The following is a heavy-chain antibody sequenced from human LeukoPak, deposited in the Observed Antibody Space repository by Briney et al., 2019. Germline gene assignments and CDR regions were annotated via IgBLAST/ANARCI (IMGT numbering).Heavy chain of an antibody. CDR2: MFYSGST. V-gene: IGHV4-59*08. J-gene: IGHJ2*01. CDR3: ARHWSNVYGSGRLLLLWHFDL. Sequence: SETLSLTCTVSSGSISSHYWSWIRQSPGKGLEWIGYMFYSGSTNYNPSLKSRVTISVDTSKNQFSLELSSVTAADTAVYYCARHWSNVYGSGRLLLLWHFDLWGRGTLVTVYS. D-gene: IGHD3-10*01. CDR1: SGSISSHY.